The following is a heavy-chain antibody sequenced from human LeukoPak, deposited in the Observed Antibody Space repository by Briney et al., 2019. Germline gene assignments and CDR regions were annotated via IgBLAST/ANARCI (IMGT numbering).Heavy chain of an antibody. D-gene: IGHD3-3*01. V-gene: IGHV3-23*01. CDR1: GITVSTNY. CDR2: ISGSGGST. CDR3: AKNYDFWSGSYYFDY. Sequence: GGSLRLSCAASGITVSTNYMSWVRQAPGKGLEWVSAISGSGGSTYYADSVKGRFTISRDNSKNTLYLQMNSLRAEDTAVYYCAKNYDFWSGSYYFDYWGQGTLVTVSS. J-gene: IGHJ4*02.